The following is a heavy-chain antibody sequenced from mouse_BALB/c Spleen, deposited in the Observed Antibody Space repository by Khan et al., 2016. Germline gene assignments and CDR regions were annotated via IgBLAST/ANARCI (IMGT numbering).Heavy chain of an antibody. CDR1: GFDFSRYW. D-gene: IGHD2-1*01. CDR3: ARRVNYSGFAY. V-gene: IGHV4-1*02. Sequence: EVQLQESGGGLVQPGGSLKFSCAASGFDFSRYWMSWVRQAPGKGLEWIGEINPDSSMINYTPSLKDKFIISRDNAKNTLYLQMSKVRSEDTALSYCARRVNYSGFAYWGQGTLVTVSA. J-gene: IGHJ3*01. CDR2: INPDSSMI.